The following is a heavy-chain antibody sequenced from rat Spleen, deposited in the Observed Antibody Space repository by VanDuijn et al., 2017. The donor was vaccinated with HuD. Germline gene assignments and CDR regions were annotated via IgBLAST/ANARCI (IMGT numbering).Heavy chain of an antibody. D-gene: IGHD1-11*01. Sequence: EVQLVESGGGLVQPGRSLKVSCAASGFTFSNYGTHWIRQAPTKGLEWVATINYDGAITYYRDSVKGRFTISRDSAESTLYLQMNSLRSEDTATYYCARHGVNYGAYNWFAYWGQGTLVTVSS. V-gene: IGHV5-29*01. CDR2: INYDGAIT. CDR3: ARHGVNYGAYNWFAY. CDR1: GFTFSNYG. J-gene: IGHJ3*01.